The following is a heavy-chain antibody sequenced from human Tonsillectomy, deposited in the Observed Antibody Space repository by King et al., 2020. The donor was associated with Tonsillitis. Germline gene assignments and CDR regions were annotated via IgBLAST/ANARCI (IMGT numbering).Heavy chain of an antibody. CDR2: ISYDGSNK. CDR1: GFTFSTYG. Sequence: QLVQSGGGVVQPGRSLRLSCAASGFTFSTYGMHWVRQAPGKGLEWVAVISYDGSNKYYADSVKGRFTISRDNSKNTLYLQMNSLRAEDTAVYYCAKDIRRGVATTPAHDSWGQGALVTVSS. D-gene: IGHD5-12*01. J-gene: IGHJ4*02. V-gene: IGHV3-30*18. CDR3: AKDIRRGVATTPAHDS.